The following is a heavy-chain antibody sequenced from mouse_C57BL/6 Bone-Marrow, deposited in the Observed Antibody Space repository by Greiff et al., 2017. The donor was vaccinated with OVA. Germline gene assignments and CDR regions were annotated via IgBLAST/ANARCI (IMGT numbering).Heavy chain of an antibody. Sequence: EVQRVESGGGLVKPGGSLKLSCAASGFTFSSYTMSWVRQTPEKRLEWVATISGGGGNTNYPDSVKSRFTISIDNATNTLYLQMSSLRSEDAALYYCARNEYGSDDWYFDVWGTGTTVTVSS. D-gene: IGHD1-1*02. CDR1: GFTFSSYT. J-gene: IGHJ1*03. V-gene: IGHV5-9*01. CDR3: ARNEYGSDDWYFDV. CDR2: ISGGGGNT.